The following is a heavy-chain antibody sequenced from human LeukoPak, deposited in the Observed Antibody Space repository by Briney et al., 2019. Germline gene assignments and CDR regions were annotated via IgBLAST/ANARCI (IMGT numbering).Heavy chain of an antibody. Sequence: GGSLRLSCAAPGFIFSGYGMSWVRQAPGKGLEWVSYISYSTTIIYYTDSVKGRFTISRDNAKNSLFLQMNSLRAEDTAVYYCARDRGYVDYWGQGILVTVSS. CDR3: ARDRGYVDY. D-gene: IGHD3-10*01. CDR1: GFIFSGYG. J-gene: IGHJ4*02. CDR2: ISYSTTII. V-gene: IGHV3-48*01.